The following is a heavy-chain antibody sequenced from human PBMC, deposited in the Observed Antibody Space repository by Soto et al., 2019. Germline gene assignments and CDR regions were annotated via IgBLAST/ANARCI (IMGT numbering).Heavy chain of an antibody. CDR1: GFTLSSYS. D-gene: IGHD4-17*01. V-gene: IGHV3-48*01. CDR3: ARGTATTIEIYYYYYMDV. CDR2: ISSSSSTI. Sequence: PGGSLRLSCAASGFTLSSYSMNWVRQAPGKGLEWVSYISSSSSTIYYADSVKGRFTISRDNAKNSLYLQMNSLRAEDTAVYYCARGTATTIEIYYYYYMDVWGKGTTVTVSS. J-gene: IGHJ6*03.